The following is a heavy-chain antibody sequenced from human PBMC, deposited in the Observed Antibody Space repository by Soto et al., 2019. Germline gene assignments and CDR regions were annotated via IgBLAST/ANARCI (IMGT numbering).Heavy chain of an antibody. CDR2: MSYSGSS. Sequence: ETLSLTCTVSGGSLSTYYWSWIRQPPGKGLEWIVYMSYSGSSNYNPSLKSRVTMSVDTSKNQVSLKLSSVTAADTAVYYCAKTRITSTAATFDPWGQGTLVTVSS. CDR1: GGSLSTYY. CDR3: AKTRITSTAATFDP. J-gene: IGHJ5*02. D-gene: IGHD1-20*01. V-gene: IGHV4-59*01.